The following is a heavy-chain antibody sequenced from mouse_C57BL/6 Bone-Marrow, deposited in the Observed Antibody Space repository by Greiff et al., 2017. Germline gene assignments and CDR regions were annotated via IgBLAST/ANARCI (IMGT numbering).Heavy chain of an antibody. D-gene: IGHD2-2*01. CDR2: INPYNGGT. CDR1: GYTFTDYY. J-gene: IGHJ2*01. Sequence: VQLQQSGPVLVKPGASVKLSCKASGYTFTDYYMNWVKQSHGKSLVWIGVINPYNGGTSYNQKFKGKATLTVDKSSSTAYMELKSLTSEDSADYYCAGHGYDEGYYFDYWGQGTTLTVSS. CDR3: AGHGYDEGYYFDY. V-gene: IGHV1-19*01.